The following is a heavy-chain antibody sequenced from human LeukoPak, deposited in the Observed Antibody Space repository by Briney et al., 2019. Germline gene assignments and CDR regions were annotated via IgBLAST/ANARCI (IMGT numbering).Heavy chain of an antibody. J-gene: IGHJ4*02. Sequence: GGSLRLSCAASGFTFSRYGLHWVRQAPGKGLEWVAFIRDDGSTRYYADSVKGRFTVSRDNSKDTLYLQMDSLRTEDTAVYYCAKVPHSWGLFDSWGQGTLVTVSS. CDR2: IRDDGSTR. D-gene: IGHD3-16*01. CDR3: AKVPHSWGLFDS. CDR1: GFTFSRYG. V-gene: IGHV3-30*02.